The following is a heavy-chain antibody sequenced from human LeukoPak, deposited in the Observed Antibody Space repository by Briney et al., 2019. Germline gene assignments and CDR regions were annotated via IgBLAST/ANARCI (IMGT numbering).Heavy chain of an antibody. D-gene: IGHD1-26*01. CDR2: INTDGSTT. CDR3: ARGRGGSYHY. Sequence: PGGSLRLSCAASGLTFSNDWMHWVRQAPGKGLVWVSRINTDGSTTTYADSVKGRFTISRDNAKNTLYLQMNSLRVEDTAVYYCARGRGGSYHYWGLGTLVTVSS. J-gene: IGHJ4*02. V-gene: IGHV3-74*01. CDR1: GLTFSNDW.